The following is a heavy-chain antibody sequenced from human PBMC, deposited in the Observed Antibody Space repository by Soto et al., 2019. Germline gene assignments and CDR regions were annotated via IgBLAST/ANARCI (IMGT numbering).Heavy chain of an antibody. V-gene: IGHV1-24*01. D-gene: IGHD2-21*01. Sequence: ASVKVSCKVSGYTLTELSMHWVRQAPGKGLEWMGGFDPEDGETIYAQKFQGRVTMTEDTSTDTAYMELSSLRSEDTAVYYCATAHPLGAGGDYSYYYYYGMDVWGQGTTVTV. CDR1: GYTLTELS. CDR2: FDPEDGET. J-gene: IGHJ6*02. CDR3: ATAHPLGAGGDYSYYYYYGMDV.